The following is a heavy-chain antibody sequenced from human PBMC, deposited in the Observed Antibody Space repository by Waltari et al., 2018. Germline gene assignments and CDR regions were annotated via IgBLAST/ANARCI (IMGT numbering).Heavy chain of an antibody. CDR1: GYNFTGHY. Sequence: QAQPVQSGAEVKKPGASVKVSCKASGYNFTGHYMNWARQAPGQGLEGMGCIDPEEGDANYDQTFQGRVTITKDTSIGTAYMELDRLRSEDTAMYYCARGPDVLGGYYMVPLDYWGQGTLVTVSS. J-gene: IGHJ4*02. V-gene: IGHV1-2*02. CDR2: IDPEEGDA. D-gene: IGHD3-3*01. CDR3: ARGPDVLGGYYMVPLDY.